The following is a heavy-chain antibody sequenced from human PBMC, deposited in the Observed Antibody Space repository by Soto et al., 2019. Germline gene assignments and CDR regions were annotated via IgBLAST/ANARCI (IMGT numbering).Heavy chain of an antibody. J-gene: IGHJ4*02. Sequence: QVQLVQSGAEVKKPGSSVKVSCKASGGTFSSYTISWVRQAPGQGLEWMGRIIPILGIANYAQKFQGRVTINADKSTSTAYMELSSLRSEDTAVYYCARGYGGKEIDYWGQGTLVTVSS. CDR3: ARGYGGKEIDY. CDR1: GGTFSSYT. V-gene: IGHV1-69*02. D-gene: IGHD2-15*01. CDR2: IIPILGIA.